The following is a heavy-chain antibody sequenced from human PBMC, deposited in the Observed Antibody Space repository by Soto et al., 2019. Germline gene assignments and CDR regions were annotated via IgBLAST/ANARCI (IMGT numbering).Heavy chain of an antibody. V-gene: IGHV3-7*01. J-gene: IGHJ4*02. CDR3: ARGGVAGTTIRRSPADY. D-gene: IGHD6-19*01. CDR2: IKQDGSEK. Sequence: EVQLVESGGGLVQPGGSLRLSCAASGFTFSSYWMSWVRQAPGKGLEWVANIKQDGSEKYYVDSVKGRFTISRDNAKNSLYLQMNSLRAEDTAVYYCARGGVAGTTIRRSPADYWGQGTLVTVSS. CDR1: GFTFSSYW.